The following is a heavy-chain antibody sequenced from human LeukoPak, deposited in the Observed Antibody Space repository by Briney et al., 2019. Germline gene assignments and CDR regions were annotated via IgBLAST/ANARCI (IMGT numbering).Heavy chain of an antibody. Sequence: SETLSLTCAVYGGSLSGYFWSWIRQPPGKGLEWIGEINHSGSTNYNPSLKSRVTISVDTSKNQFSLKLSSVTAADTAVYYCARSQTAGTFDYWGQGALVTVSS. J-gene: IGHJ4*02. V-gene: IGHV4-34*01. CDR3: ARSQTAGTFDY. CDR2: INHSGST. CDR1: GGSLSGYF.